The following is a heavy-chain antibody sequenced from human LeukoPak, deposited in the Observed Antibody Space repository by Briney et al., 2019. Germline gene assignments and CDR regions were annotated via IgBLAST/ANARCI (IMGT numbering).Heavy chain of an antibody. J-gene: IGHJ4*02. CDR1: GGTFSSYA. Sequence: SVTVSCTASGGTFSSYAISWVRQAPGQGLEWMGGIIPIFGTANYAQKFQGRVTITADESTSTAYMELSSLRSEDTAVYYCARGKLGCSYCFDYWGQGTLVTVSS. D-gene: IGHD4/OR15-4a*01. CDR2: IIPIFGTA. CDR3: ARGKLGCSYCFDY. V-gene: IGHV1-69*13.